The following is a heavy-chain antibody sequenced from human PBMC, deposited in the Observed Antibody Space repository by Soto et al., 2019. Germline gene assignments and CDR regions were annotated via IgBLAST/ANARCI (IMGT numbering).Heavy chain of an antibody. CDR1: GFTFDDYA. CDR2: ISWNSGSI. D-gene: IGHD7-27*01. CDR3: AKDWGRAAGTIDY. Sequence: GGSLRLSCAASGFTFDDYAMHWVRQAPGKGLEWVSGISWNSGSIGYADSVKGRFTISRDNAKNSLYLQMNSLRAEDTALYYCAKDWGRAAGTIDYWGQGTLVTVSS. J-gene: IGHJ4*02. V-gene: IGHV3-9*01.